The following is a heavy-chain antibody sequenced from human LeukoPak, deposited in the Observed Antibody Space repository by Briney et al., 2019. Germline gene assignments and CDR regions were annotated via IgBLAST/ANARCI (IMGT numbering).Heavy chain of an antibody. J-gene: IGHJ4*02. D-gene: IGHD5-18*01. Sequence: RAGGSLRLSFAVSGFTFISFAMSWVRQAPGKGLEWVSVITASGDRTFFADSVKGRFTISRDNSKNTLDLQMSSLRAEDSAVYYCAKMLWGQLWFKHFDSWGQGTLVTVSS. V-gene: IGHV3-23*01. CDR2: ITASGDRT. CDR1: GFTFISFA. CDR3: AKMLWGQLWFKHFDS.